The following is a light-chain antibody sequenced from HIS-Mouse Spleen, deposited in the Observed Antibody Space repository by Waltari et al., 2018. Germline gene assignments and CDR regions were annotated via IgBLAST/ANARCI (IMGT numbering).Light chain of an antibody. CDR3: SSYTSSSTEV. CDR2: VVS. Sequence: QSALTQPASVSGSPGQSITISCTGTRTAVGGYNYVSWYQQHPGKAPKLMIYVVSNRPSGVSNRFSGSKSGNTASLTISGLQAEDEADYYCSSYTSSSTEVFGGGTKLTVL. V-gene: IGLV2-14*03. CDR1: RTAVGGYNY. J-gene: IGLJ2*01.